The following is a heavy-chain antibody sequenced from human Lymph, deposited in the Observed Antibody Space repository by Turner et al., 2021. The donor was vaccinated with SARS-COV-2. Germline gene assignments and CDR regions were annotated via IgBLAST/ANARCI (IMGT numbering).Heavy chain of an antibody. CDR2: SRGSSART. V-gene: IGHV3-23*01. D-gene: IGHD5-18*01. Sequence: LLLASGGCLVQRGGSLRLSCAAAVSTFSNDAMCCVRQAGGEGQGGVSASRGSSARTYYEDAVEGRFTITRDNYKNTLYLQMSSMGDEDTAVYYCAKEGDTAIVNFDYWGQGTLVTVSS. J-gene: IGHJ4*02. CDR1: VSTFSNDA. CDR3: AKEGDTAIVNFDY.